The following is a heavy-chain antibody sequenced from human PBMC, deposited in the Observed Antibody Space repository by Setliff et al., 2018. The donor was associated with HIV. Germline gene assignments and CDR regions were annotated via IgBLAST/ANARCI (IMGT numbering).Heavy chain of an antibody. CDR2: INPSGGST. CDR3: ARDGPLEGSYRYYYYYMDV. J-gene: IGHJ6*03. CDR1: GYIFTGYY. Sequence: ASVKVSCKASGYIFTGYYMHWVRQAPGQGLEWMGVINPSGGSTSYAQRFQGRVTMTRDTSTSTVYMELRSLSSEDTAVYYCARDGPLEGSYRYYYYYMDVWGKGTTVTVSS. D-gene: IGHD3-10*01. V-gene: IGHV1-46*01.